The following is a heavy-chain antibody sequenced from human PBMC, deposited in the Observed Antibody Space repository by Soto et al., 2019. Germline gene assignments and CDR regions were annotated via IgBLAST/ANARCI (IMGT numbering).Heavy chain of an antibody. D-gene: IGHD3-22*01. CDR1: GYTFTSYG. Sequence: GASVKVSCKASGYTFTSYGISWVRQAPGQGLEWMGWISAYNGNTNYAQKLQGRVTMTTDTSTSTAYMELRSLRSDDTAVYYCARDNLRWLGKGGMDVWGQGTTVTVSS. V-gene: IGHV1-18*01. CDR3: ARDNLRWLGKGGMDV. J-gene: IGHJ6*02. CDR2: ISAYNGNT.